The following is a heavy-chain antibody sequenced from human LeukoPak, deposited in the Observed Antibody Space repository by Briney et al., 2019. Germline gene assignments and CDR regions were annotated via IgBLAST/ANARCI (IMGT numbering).Heavy chain of an antibody. CDR1: GDTFTDYY. Sequence: ASVNVSCKASGDTFTDYYIYWVRQAPGQGLEWMGWINPNSGGTNYAQKFQGRVTMTWDTSILTAYMELSSLTSDDTAVYYCAASTVQNYYWYYGMDVWGQGTTVTVSS. D-gene: IGHD4-17*01. V-gene: IGHV1-2*02. CDR3: AASTVQNYYWYYGMDV. CDR2: INPNSGGT. J-gene: IGHJ6*02.